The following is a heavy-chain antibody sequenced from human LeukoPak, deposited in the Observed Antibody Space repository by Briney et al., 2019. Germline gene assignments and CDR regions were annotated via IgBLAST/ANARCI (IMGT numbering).Heavy chain of an antibody. J-gene: IGHJ4*02. V-gene: IGHV1-2*02. D-gene: IGHD6-19*01. CDR1: GYTFTGYY. CDR3: AKDKIERYSSGWNYFDY. CDR2: INPNSGGT. Sequence: ASVKVSCKASGYTFTGYYMHWVRQAPGQGLEWMGWINPNSGGTNYAQKFQGRVTMTRDTSISTAYMELSRLRSDDTAVYYCAKDKIERYSSGWNYFDYWGQGTLVTASS.